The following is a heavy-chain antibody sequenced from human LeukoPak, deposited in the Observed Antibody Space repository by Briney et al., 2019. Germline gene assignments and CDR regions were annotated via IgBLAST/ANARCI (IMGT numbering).Heavy chain of an antibody. CDR3: ARVMTYYYYGMDV. CDR2: IYSGGST. V-gene: IGHV3-53*01. CDR1: GFTVSSNY. Sequence: PGGSLRLSCAASGFTVSSNYMSWVPQAPGKGLEWVSVIYSGGSTYYADSVKGRFTISRDNSKNTLYLQMNSLRAEDTAVYYCARVMTYYYYGMDVWGQGTTVTVSS. J-gene: IGHJ6*02. D-gene: IGHD2-8*01.